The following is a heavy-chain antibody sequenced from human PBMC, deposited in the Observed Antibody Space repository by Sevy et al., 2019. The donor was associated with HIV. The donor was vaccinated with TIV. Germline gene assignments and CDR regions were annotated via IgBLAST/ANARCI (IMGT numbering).Heavy chain of an antibody. D-gene: IGHD5-12*01. CDR1: GGSISSYY. V-gene: IGHV4-59*01. CDR2: IYYSGST. Sequence: SETLSLTCTVSGGSISSYYWSWIRQPPGKGLEWIGYIYYSGSTNYNPSLKSRVTISVDTSKNQFSLKLSSVTAADTAVYYCARSKTRWLQKNRFDPWGQGTLVTVSS. CDR3: ARSKTRWLQKNRFDP. J-gene: IGHJ5*02.